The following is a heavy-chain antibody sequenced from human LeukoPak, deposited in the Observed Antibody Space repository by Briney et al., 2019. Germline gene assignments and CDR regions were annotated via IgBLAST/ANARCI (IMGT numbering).Heavy chain of an antibody. D-gene: IGHD1-26*01. CDR2: IYYSGST. Sequence: PSETLSLTCTVSGGSISSYYWSWIRQPPGKGLEWIGYIYYSGSTNCNPSLKSRVTISVDTSKNQFSLKLSSVTAADTAVYYCAREIVGATHDAFDIWGQGTMVTVSS. CDR3: AREIVGATHDAFDI. CDR1: GGSISSYY. V-gene: IGHV4-59*01. J-gene: IGHJ3*02.